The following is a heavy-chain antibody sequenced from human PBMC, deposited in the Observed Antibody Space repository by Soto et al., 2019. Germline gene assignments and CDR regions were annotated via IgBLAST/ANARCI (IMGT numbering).Heavy chain of an antibody. D-gene: IGHD3-22*01. Sequence: EVQLLESGGGLVQPGGSLRLSCAASGFTFSSYAMSWVRQAPGKGLEWVSAISGSGGSTYYADSVKGQLTISRDNSKNTSYRQMNSLGAEDTAVYYCAKDRGRDDYDSRGYTPPDAFDSWGQGTMVTVSA. V-gene: IGHV3-23*01. J-gene: IGHJ3*02. CDR3: AKDRGRDDYDSRGYTPPDAFDS. CDR2: ISGSGGST. CDR1: GFTFSSYA.